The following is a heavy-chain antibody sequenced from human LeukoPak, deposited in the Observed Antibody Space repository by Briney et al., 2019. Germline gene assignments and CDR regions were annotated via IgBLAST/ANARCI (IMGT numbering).Heavy chain of an antibody. J-gene: IGHJ2*01. V-gene: IGHV1-46*01. D-gene: IGHD2-15*01. CDR2: INPSGGST. Sequence: ASVKVSCKASGYTFTSYYMHWVRQAPGQGLEWMGIINPSGGSTSYAQKFQGRVTMTRDMSTSTVYMELSGLRAEDTAVYYCARDQEGRSCSGGTCYLGWSFDLWGRGTLVTVSS. CDR3: ARDQEGRSCSGGTCYLGWSFDL. CDR1: GYTFTSYY.